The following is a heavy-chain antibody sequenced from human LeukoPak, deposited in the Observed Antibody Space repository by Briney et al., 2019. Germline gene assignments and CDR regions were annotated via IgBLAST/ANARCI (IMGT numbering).Heavy chain of an antibody. Sequence: SETLSLTCAVSGDSISSSNWWSWARQPPGKGLEWIAEIYLGGRTNYNPSLKSRVTISVDTSKNQFSLKLSSVTAADTAVYYCARIVAYDYGYIDYWGHGTLVTVSS. J-gene: IGHJ4*01. D-gene: IGHD4/OR15-4a*01. CDR1: GDSISSSNW. CDR2: IYLGGRT. V-gene: IGHV4-4*02. CDR3: ARIVAYDYGYIDY.